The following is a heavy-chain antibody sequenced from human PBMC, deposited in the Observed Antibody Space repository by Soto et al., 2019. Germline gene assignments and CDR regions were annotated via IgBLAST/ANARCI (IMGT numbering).Heavy chain of an antibody. CDR1: GYIFTSYY. CDR2: INPNNGST. Sequence: VASVKVSCKASGYIFTSYYMHWVRQAPGQGLEWMGRINPNNGSTNYAQKFQGRVTMTRDTSTSTVYMELSSLRSEDTAVYYCARGNDLLYYESSGWDRDAFDLWGQGTMVTVSS. CDR3: ARGNDLLYYESSGWDRDAFDL. J-gene: IGHJ3*01. V-gene: IGHV1-46*01. D-gene: IGHD3-22*01.